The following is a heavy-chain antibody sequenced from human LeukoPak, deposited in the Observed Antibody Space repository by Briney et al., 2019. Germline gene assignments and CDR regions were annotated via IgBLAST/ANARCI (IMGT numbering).Heavy chain of an antibody. CDR3: ARVDSGSACAS. D-gene: IGHD2-8*02. Sequence: GGSLRLSCAASGFTFSSYWKHWVRQAPGKGLEFVSAISKNGGSTYYANSVKGRFTISRDISKNTLYLQMGSLRPEDMAVYYCARVDSGSACASWGQGILVTVSS. CDR2: ISKNGGST. V-gene: IGHV3-64*01. J-gene: IGHJ1*01. CDR1: GFTFSSYW.